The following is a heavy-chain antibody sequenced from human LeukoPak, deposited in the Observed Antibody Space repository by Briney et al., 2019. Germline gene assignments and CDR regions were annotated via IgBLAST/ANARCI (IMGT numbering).Heavy chain of an antibody. D-gene: IGHD3-22*01. V-gene: IGHV4-59*01. CDR1: GDSISSYY. J-gene: IGHJ4*02. CDR2: IYYSGST. Sequence: PSETLSLTCTVSGDSISSYYWSWIRQPPGKGLEWIGYIYYSGSTNYNPSLKSRVTISVDTFKNQFSLRLSSVTAADTAVYYCARVNYYDSSGTDYWGQGTLVTVSS. CDR3: ARVNYYDSSGTDY.